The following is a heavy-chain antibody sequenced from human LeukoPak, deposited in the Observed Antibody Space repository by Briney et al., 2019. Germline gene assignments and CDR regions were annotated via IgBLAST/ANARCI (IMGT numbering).Heavy chain of an antibody. CDR1: SYSFSRGYY. CDR3: VREGPIRFLEQIDY. CDR2: IYHTGST. D-gene: IGHD3-3*01. Sequence: SETLSLTCTVSSYSFSRGYYWGWIRPSPGKGLEWIGNIYHTGSTSYNPSLESRVTISLDLSKNQFSLRLSSVTAADTALYYCVREGPIRFLEQIDYWGQGTLVTVSS. V-gene: IGHV4-38-2*02. J-gene: IGHJ4*02.